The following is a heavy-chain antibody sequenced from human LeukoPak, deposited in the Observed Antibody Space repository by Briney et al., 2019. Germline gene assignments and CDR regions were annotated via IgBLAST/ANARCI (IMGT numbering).Heavy chain of an antibody. CDR1: GFTFSTYA. J-gene: IGHJ1*01. CDR3: ARDRIAVAGMGAFQH. Sequence: GRSLRLSCAASGFTFSTYAMHWVRQAPGKGLEWAAGISNDGTNEDHADSVKGRFTISRDNSKNTLYLQMNSLRAEDTAIYYCARDRIAVAGMGAFQHWGQGTLVTVSS. V-gene: IGHV3-30-3*01. D-gene: IGHD6-19*01. CDR2: ISNDGTNE.